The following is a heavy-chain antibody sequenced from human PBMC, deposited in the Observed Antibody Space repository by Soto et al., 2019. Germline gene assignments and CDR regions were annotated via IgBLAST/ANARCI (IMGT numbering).Heavy chain of an antibody. CDR1: GFTFSSYG. CDR3: ARDLAKQWLDPLTFKN. V-gene: IGHV3-33*01. CDR2: IWYDGSNK. Sequence: QVQLVESGGGVVQPGRSLRLSCAASGFTFSSYGMHWVRQAPGKGLEWVAVIWYDGSNKYYADSVKGRFTISRDNSKNTLYLQMNSLRAEDTAVYYCARDLAKQWLDPLTFKNWGQGTLVTVSS. J-gene: IGHJ4*02. D-gene: IGHD6-19*01.